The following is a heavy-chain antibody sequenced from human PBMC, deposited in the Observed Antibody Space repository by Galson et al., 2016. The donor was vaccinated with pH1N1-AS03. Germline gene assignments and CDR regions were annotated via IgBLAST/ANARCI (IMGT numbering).Heavy chain of an antibody. V-gene: IGHV3-74*01. CDR3: AKDSNEYCSGGNCLAFDI. D-gene: IGHD2-15*01. CDR2: INGDGSTT. J-gene: IGHJ3*02. Sequence: SLRLSCAASGLTFSSYWMHWVRQVPGKGLVWVSRINGDGSTTNYADSVKGRFTISRDNAKNTLFLQMNSLRAEDTAVYYCAKDSNEYCSGGNCLAFDIWGQGTVVAVSS. CDR1: GLTFSSYW.